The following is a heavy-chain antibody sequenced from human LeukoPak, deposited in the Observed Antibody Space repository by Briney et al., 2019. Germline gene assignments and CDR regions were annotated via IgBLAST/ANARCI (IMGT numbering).Heavy chain of an antibody. J-gene: IGHJ4*02. CDR3: ARHGYNHFYDY. V-gene: IGHV4-39*01. Sequence: PSETLSLTCTVSGGSISISNYYWGWVRQPPGEGLEWIGSITYSGNTYYNPSLQSRVTISVDTSNNQFSLQLYTVTAADTAVYFCARHGYNHFYDYWGQGALVTVSS. D-gene: IGHD5-18*01. CDR2: ITYSGNT. CDR1: GGSISISNYY.